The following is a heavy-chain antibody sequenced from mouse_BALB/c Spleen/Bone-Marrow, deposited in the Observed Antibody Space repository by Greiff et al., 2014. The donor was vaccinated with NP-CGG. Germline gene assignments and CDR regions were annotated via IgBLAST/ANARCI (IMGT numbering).Heavy chain of an antibody. Sequence: VKLVESGPGLVAPSQSLTITCTVSGFSLASYGIHWVRQPPGKGLEWLGVIWAGGATNYNSALMSRLSISKDNSKSQVFSKMNSLQIDDTAMFYCTREREGDGYYDFDYWGQGTIFTVSS. D-gene: IGHD2-3*01. CDR1: GFSLASYG. CDR2: IWAGGAT. V-gene: IGHV2-9*02. J-gene: IGHJ2*01. CDR3: TREREGDGYYDFDY.